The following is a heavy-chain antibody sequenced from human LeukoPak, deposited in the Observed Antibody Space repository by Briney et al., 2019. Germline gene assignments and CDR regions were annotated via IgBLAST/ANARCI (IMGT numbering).Heavy chain of an antibody. V-gene: IGHV4-59*01. D-gene: IGHD6-13*01. J-gene: IGHJ6*02. CDR2: IYYSGST. CDR3: ARDLRIAAAGSYYYGMDV. CDR1: GDSIRSYY. Sequence: SETLSLTCTVSGDSIRSYYWSWIRQPPWKGLEWIGYIYYSGSTNYNPSLKSRVTISVDTSKNQFSLKLSSVTAADTAVYYCARDLRIAAAGSYYYGMDVWGQGTTVTVSS.